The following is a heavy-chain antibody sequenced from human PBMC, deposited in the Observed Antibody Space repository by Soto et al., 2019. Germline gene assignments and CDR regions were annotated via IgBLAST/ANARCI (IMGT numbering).Heavy chain of an antibody. V-gene: IGHV3-48*01. Sequence: GGSLRLSCAASGFTFSSYSMNWVRQAPGKGLEWVSYISSSSSTIYYADSVKGRFTISRDNAKTSLYLQMNSLRAEDTAVYYCARDSPTTIFGVVPYYFDYWGQGTLVTVSS. CDR1: GFTFSSYS. D-gene: IGHD3-3*01. CDR3: ARDSPTTIFGVVPYYFDY. CDR2: ISSSSSTI. J-gene: IGHJ4*02.